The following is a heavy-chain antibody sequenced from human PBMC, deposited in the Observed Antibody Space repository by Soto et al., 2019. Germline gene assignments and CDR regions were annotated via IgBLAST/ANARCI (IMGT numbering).Heavy chain of an antibody. CDR2: IKSKTDGGTT. J-gene: IGHJ4*02. CDR1: VFTFSNAW. V-gene: IGHV3-15*01. Sequence: GSLRLSCAASVFTFSNAWMSWVRQAPGKGLEWVGRIKSKTDGGTTDYAAPVKGRFTISRDDSKNTLYLQMNSLKTEDTAVYYCTPAEWELPPSYWGQGTLVTVSS. D-gene: IGHD1-26*01. CDR3: TPAEWELPPSY.